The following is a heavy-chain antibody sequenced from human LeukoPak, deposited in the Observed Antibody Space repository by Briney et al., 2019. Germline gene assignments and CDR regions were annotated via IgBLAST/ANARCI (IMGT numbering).Heavy chain of an antibody. CDR2: ISSTSSYI. D-gene: IGHD5-12*01. CDR1: TFTFTTYS. CDR3: ATGYSASKRGYFYYMDV. J-gene: IGHJ6*03. V-gene: IGHV3-21*01. Sequence: GGSLRLSCAASTFTFTTYSMIWVRQAPGKGLEWVSSISSTSSYIYYADSVRGRFTISRDNAKNSLYLQMNSLRAEDTAVYYCATGYSASKRGYFYYMDVWGKGTTVTVSS.